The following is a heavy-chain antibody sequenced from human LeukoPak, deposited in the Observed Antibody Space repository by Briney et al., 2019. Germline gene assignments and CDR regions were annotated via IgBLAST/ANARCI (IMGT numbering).Heavy chain of an antibody. CDR3: ASTRRAAVAVRFDS. CDR2: IYHSGNT. J-gene: IGHJ4*02. CDR1: GASMSSNY. Sequence: SETLSLTCNVSGASMSSNYWSWIRQPPGKGLEWIGYIYHSGNTNYSPSLESRVTMSVDESKNQFSLRVHFVSAADTAVYYCASTRRAAVAVRFDSWGQGTLVTVSS. V-gene: IGHV4-4*09. D-gene: IGHD6-19*01.